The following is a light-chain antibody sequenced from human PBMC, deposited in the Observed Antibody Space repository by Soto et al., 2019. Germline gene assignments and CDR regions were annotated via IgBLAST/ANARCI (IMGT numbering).Light chain of an antibody. CDR3: QQYNTWPRS. Sequence: EIVMTQSPATLSVSPGERATLSCRASQNVGSNLAWYQQKSGQVPRLLIYGASTRASRFPARFSGSGSGTEFTLTITSLQSEDFAVYYCQQYNTWPRSFGGGTKVEI. CDR2: GAS. V-gene: IGKV3-15*01. CDR1: QNVGSN. J-gene: IGKJ4*01.